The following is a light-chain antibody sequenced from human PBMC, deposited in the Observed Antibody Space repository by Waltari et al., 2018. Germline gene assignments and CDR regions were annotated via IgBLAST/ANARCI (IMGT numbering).Light chain of an antibody. Sequence: EIVMTQSPATLSVSPGERATLSCRASQSLSNNYLAWYQQKPGQAPRLLIYHASSRTTGIPDRFGGSGSGTDFTLSISRVEPEDFAVYYCQQYGTSSLSFGGGTKVEIK. CDR3: QQYGTSSLS. J-gene: IGKJ4*01. V-gene: IGKV3-20*01. CDR1: QSLSNNY. CDR2: HAS.